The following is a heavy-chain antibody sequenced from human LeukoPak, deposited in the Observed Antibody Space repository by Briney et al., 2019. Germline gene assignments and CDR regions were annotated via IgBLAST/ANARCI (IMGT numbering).Heavy chain of an antibody. CDR1: GFTFSDHH. V-gene: IGHV3-72*01. Sequence: GGSLRLSCAASGFTFSDHHMDWVRQAPGKGLEWVGRTRNKANSYTTEYAASVKGRFTISRDDSKNSLYLQMNSLKTEDTAVYYCARGGSYYPYTFIDYWGQGTLVTVSS. CDR2: TRNKANSYTT. CDR3: ARGGSYYPYTFIDY. D-gene: IGHD1-26*01. J-gene: IGHJ4*02.